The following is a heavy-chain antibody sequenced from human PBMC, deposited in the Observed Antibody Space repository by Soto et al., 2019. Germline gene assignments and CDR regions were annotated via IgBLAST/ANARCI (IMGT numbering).Heavy chain of an antibody. Sequence: SETLSLTCPVSGGSLSSGDSYWSWILQPPGKGLAWIGYIYYSGSTYYNPSLKSRVPISVATSKYQFSLTVCSVTAAATAVYYCDRSITIVRGASGGMDVWGQGTTVTVSS. V-gene: IGHV4-30-4*01. D-gene: IGHD3-10*01. J-gene: IGHJ6*02. CDR3: DRSITIVRGASGGMDV. CDR2: IYYSGST. CDR1: GGSLSSGDSY.